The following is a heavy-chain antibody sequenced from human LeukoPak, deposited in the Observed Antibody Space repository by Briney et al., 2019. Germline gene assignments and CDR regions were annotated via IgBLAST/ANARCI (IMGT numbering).Heavy chain of an antibody. J-gene: IGHJ4*02. D-gene: IGHD1-26*01. V-gene: IGHV4-34*01. Sequence: SETLSLTCAVYGGSFSGYYWSWLRQPPGKGLEWIWEINHSGSTNYNPSLKRRVTISVDTSKNQFSLKLSSVTAADTAVYYCARGLYSGSYIDYWGQGTLVTVSS. CDR3: ARGLYSGSYIDY. CDR1: GGSFSGYY. CDR2: INHSGST.